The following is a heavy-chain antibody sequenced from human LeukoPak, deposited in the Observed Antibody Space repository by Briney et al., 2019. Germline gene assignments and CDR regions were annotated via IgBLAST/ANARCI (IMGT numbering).Heavy chain of an antibody. CDR2: ISRSSSTI. CDR1: GFTFSSYS. CDR3: ARDQFNDFWSGYYRAADAFDI. D-gene: IGHD3-3*01. J-gene: IGHJ3*02. V-gene: IGHV3-48*01. Sequence: GSLRLSCAASGFTFSSYSMNWVRQAPGKGLEWVSYISRSSSTIYYADSVKGRFTISRDNAKNSLYLQMNSLRAEDTAVYYCARDQFNDFWSGYYRAADAFDIWGQGTMVTVSS.